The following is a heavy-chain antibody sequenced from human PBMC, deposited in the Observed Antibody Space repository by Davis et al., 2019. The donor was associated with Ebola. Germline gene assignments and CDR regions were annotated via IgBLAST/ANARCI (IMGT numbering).Heavy chain of an antibody. V-gene: IGHV3-66*01. J-gene: IGHJ6*02. CDR3: ARGYYYGMDV. Sequence: GESLKISCAASGFTFSSYSMNWVRQAPGKGLEWVSVIYSGGSTYYADSVKGRFTISRDNAKNSLYLQMNSLRDEDTAVYYCARGYYYGMDVWGQGTTVTVSS. CDR2: IYSGGST. CDR1: GFTFSSYS.